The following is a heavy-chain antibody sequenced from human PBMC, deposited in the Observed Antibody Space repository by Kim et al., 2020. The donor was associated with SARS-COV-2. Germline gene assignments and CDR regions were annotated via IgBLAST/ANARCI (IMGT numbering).Heavy chain of an antibody. D-gene: IGHD3-10*01. CDR1: GGSISSYY. CDR2: IYYSGST. CDR3: ARTPLLWFGELFGLDP. Sequence: SETLSLTCTVSGGSISSYYWSWIRQPPGKGLEWIGYIYYSGSTNYNPSLKSRVTISVYTSKNQFSLKLSSVTAADTAVYYCARTPLLWFGELFGLDPWGQGTLVTVSS. J-gene: IGHJ5*02. V-gene: IGHV4-59*01.